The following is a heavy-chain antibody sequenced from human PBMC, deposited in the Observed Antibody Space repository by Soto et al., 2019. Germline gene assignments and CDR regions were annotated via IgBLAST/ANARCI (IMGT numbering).Heavy chain of an antibody. CDR1: GDSVSSDTYY. CDR3: ARAILGYCTSSSCNGGDYYYGMDV. J-gene: IGHJ6*02. Sequence: ETLSLTCTVSGDSVSSDTYYWSWIRQPPGKGLEWIGYLFYTGSTSYNSSLNSRVTMLVDTSKNQFSLKLSSVTAADSAVYYCARAILGYCTSSSCNGGDYYYGMDVWGQGTTVTVSS. V-gene: IGHV4-61*01. D-gene: IGHD2-2*01. CDR2: LFYTGST.